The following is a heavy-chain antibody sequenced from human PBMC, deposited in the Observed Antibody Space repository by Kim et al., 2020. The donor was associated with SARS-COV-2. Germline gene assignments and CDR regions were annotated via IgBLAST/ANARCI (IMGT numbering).Heavy chain of an antibody. V-gene: IGHV4-39*07. J-gene: IGHJ4*02. CDR2: IYYSGST. D-gene: IGHD1-1*01. CDR1: GGSISSSSYY. CDR3: ARGSSWNDAWYFDY. Sequence: SETLSLTCTVSGGSISSSSYYWGWIRQPPGKGLEWIGSIYYSGSTYYNPSLKSRVTISVDTSKNQFSLKLSSVTAADTAVYYCARGSSWNDAWYFDYWGQGTLVTVSS.